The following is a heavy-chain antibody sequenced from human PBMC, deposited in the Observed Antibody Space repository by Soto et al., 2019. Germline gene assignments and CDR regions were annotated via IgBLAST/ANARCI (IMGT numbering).Heavy chain of an antibody. CDR3: ATGQYYYDSSGYRFDI. CDR1: GFTFSSYS. D-gene: IGHD3-22*01. J-gene: IGHJ3*02. Sequence: EVQLVESGGGLVKPGGSLRLSCAASGFTFSSYSMNWVRQAPGKGLEWVSSISSSTGYIYYADSVKGRFTISRDNAKNSLYLQMNSLRAEDTAVYYCATGQYYYDSSGYRFDIWGQGTMVTVSS. CDR2: ISSSTGYI. V-gene: IGHV3-21*01.